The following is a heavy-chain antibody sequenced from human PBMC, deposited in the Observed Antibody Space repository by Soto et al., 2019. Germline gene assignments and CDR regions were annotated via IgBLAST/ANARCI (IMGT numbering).Heavy chain of an antibody. D-gene: IGHD3-22*01. V-gene: IGHV4-59*01. CDR1: GGSISNYY. J-gene: IGHJ5*02. CDR3: ARVDYDSRYNWFDP. Sequence: SETLSLTCTVSGGSISNYYWSWIRQPPGKGLEWIGYIYYSGSTNYNPSLKSRVTISVDTSKNQFSLKLNSVTAADTAVYYCARVDYDSRYNWFDPWGQGTLVTVSS. CDR2: IYYSGST.